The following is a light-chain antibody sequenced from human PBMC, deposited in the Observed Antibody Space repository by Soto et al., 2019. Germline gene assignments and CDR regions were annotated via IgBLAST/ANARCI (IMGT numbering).Light chain of an antibody. CDR3: QQYGSSPSWT. V-gene: IGKV3-20*01. CDR2: GAS. Sequence: EMVLTQSPGTLSLSPGEGATLSCRASQSVSSNYLAWYQQKPGQAPRLLIYGASSRATGIPDRFSGSGSGTDFSLTISRLEPEDFAVYYCQQYGSSPSWTFGQGTKVDIK. CDR1: QSVSSNY. J-gene: IGKJ1*01.